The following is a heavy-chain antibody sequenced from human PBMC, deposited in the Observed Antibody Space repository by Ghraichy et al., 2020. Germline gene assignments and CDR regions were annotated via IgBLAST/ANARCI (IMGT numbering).Heavy chain of an antibody. CDR3: AREGGTVMTPVIKPRNYFYGMDV. J-gene: IGHJ6*02. D-gene: IGHD2-8*02. CDR1: GFALSSSG. CDR2: SRYDGSNN. Sequence: GGSLRLSCEASGFALSSSGMHWVRQAPGKGLEWVAFSRYDGSNNYYADSVKGRFTVSRHNSRNTVSLQMSSLRADDTAVYYCAREGGTVMTPVIKPRNYFYGMDVRGQGTAVTVSS. V-gene: IGHV3-30*02.